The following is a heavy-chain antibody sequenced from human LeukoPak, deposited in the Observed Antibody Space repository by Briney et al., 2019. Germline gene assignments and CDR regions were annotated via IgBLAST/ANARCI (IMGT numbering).Heavy chain of an antibody. CDR3: ARSYCSGGSCYDY. Sequence: GESLQISCKGSGYSFPNYWIAWVRQMSGRGLEWMGLIYPGDSDTRYSPSFRGQVTISADKSISTAYLQWSSLQASDTAMYYCARSYCSGGSCYDYWGQGTQVTVSS. J-gene: IGHJ4*02. CDR2: IYPGDSDT. V-gene: IGHV5-51*01. CDR1: GYSFPNYW. D-gene: IGHD2-15*01.